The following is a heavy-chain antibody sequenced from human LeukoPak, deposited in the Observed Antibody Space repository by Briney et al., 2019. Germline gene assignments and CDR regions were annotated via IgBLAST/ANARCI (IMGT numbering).Heavy chain of an antibody. CDR1: GLTFSSHW. CDR3: ARGGRDNWNDGDFDY. D-gene: IGHD1-20*01. CDR2: ISSSSSYI. J-gene: IGHJ4*02. Sequence: PGGSLRLSCAASGLTFSSHWMHWVRQAPGKGLEWVSSISSSSSYIYYADSVKGRFTISRDNAKNSLYLQMNSLRAEDTAVYYCARGGRDNWNDGDFDYWGQGTLVTVSS. V-gene: IGHV3-21*01.